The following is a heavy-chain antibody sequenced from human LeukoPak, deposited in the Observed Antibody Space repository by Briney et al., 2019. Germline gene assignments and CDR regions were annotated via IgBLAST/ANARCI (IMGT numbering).Heavy chain of an antibody. CDR2: INPSGGST. V-gene: IGHV1-46*01. Sequence: ASVKVSCKASAYTFTSYYMHWVRQGPGQGLEWMGIINPSGGSTSYAQKFQGRVTMTRDTYTNTVYMELSSLRSEDTAVFYCVRGASSIAALNPFWYFDLWGRGTLVTVSS. CDR1: AYTFTSYY. CDR3: VRGASSIAALNPFWYFDL. D-gene: IGHD6-6*01. J-gene: IGHJ2*01.